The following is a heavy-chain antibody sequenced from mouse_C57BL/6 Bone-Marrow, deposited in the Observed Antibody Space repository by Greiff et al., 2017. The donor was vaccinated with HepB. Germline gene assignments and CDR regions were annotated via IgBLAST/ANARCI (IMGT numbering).Heavy chain of an antibody. CDR1: GYTFTSYW. J-gene: IGHJ4*01. V-gene: IGHV1-72*01. Sequence: VQLQQPGAELVKPGASVKLSCKASGYTFTSYWIHWVKQRPGRGLVWIGRIVPNSGGTKYNEKFKSKATLTVDKPSSTAYMQLSSLTSEDSAVYYCARVARQSYYAMDYWGQGTSVTVSS. CDR2: IVPNSGGT. D-gene: IGHD2-12*01. CDR3: ARVARQSYYAMDY.